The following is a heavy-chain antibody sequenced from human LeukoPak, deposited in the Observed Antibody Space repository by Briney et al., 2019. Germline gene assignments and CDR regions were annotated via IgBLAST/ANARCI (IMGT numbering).Heavy chain of an antibody. J-gene: IGHJ4*02. CDR2: INHSGST. Sequence: SETLSLTCAVYGGSFSGYYWSWIRQPPGKGLEWIGEINHSGSTNYNPSLKSRVTISVDTSKNQFSLKLSSVTAADTAVYYCARHWALASHFDYWGQGTLVTVSS. CDR3: ARHWALASHFDY. V-gene: IGHV4-34*01. CDR1: GGSFSGYY. D-gene: IGHD3-16*01.